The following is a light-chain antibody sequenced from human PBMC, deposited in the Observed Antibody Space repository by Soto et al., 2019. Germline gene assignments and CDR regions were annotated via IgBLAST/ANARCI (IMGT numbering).Light chain of an antibody. V-gene: IGKV1-33*01. Sequence: DIQMTQSPSSLSASVGDRVTITCQASQDISNYLNWYQQKPAKAPKLLIYDASNLETGVPSRFSGSGSGTDFTFNISSLQPEDIATYYCQQYDNLPLTFGGGTKVEIK. CDR3: QQYDNLPLT. CDR2: DAS. J-gene: IGKJ4*01. CDR1: QDISNY.